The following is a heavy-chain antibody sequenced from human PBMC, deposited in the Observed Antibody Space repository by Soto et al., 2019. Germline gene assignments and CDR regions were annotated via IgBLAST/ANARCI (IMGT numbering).Heavy chain of an antibody. J-gene: IGHJ4*02. CDR3: ARGDCSSTSCYTGPLDY. V-gene: IGHV1-18*04. D-gene: IGHD2-2*02. CDR2: ISAYNGNT. CDR1: GYTFTSYG. Sequence: QVQLVQSGAEVKKPGASVKVSCKASGYTFTSYGISWVRQAPGQGLVWMGWISAYNGNTNYAQKLQGRVTMTTDTSTSTAYMELMSLRSDDTAVYYSARGDCSSTSCYTGPLDYWGQGTLVTVSS.